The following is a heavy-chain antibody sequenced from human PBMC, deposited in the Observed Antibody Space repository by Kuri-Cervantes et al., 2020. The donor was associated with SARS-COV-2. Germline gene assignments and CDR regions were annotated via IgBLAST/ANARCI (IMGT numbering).Heavy chain of an antibody. Sequence: GESLKISCAASGLTFSSYSMNWVRQAPGKGLEWVSYISSSSSTIYYADSVKGRFTISRDNAKNSLYLQMNSLRAEDTAVYYCAREAVAGPTHYYYYYMDVWGKGTTVTVSS. D-gene: IGHD6-19*01. CDR3: AREAVAGPTHYYYYYMDV. V-gene: IGHV3-48*01. J-gene: IGHJ6*03. CDR2: ISSSSSTI. CDR1: GLTFSSYS.